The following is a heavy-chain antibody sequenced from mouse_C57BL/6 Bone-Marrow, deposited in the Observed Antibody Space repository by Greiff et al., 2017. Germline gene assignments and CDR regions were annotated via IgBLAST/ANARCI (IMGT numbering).Heavy chain of an antibody. J-gene: IGHJ1*03. D-gene: IGHD2-3*01. CDR1: GFTFSSYG. CDR2: ISSGGSYT. V-gene: IGHV5-6*01. Sequence: VQLKESGGDLVKPGGSLKLSCAASGFTFSSYGMSWVRQTPDKRLEWVATISSGGSYTYYPDSVKGRFPISRDNAKNTLYLQMSSLKSEDTAMYYCARHGGYFWYFDVWGTGTTVTGSS. CDR3: ARHGGYFWYFDV.